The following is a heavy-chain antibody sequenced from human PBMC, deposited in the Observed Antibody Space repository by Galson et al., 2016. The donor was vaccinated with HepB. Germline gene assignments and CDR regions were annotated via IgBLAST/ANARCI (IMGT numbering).Heavy chain of an antibody. D-gene: IGHD2-21*02. CDR1: GYTLTDYT. CDR2: INTNTGIP. Sequence: SVKVSCKAAGYTLTDYTMNWVRQAPGQRLEWMGLINTNTGIPTYAQGFTRRFVFSLDTSVNTAYLQINDLESEDTAVYYCTRGAVTEFGRASFRYWGQGTLVTVS. V-gene: IGHV7-4-1*02. J-gene: IGHJ4*02. CDR3: TRGAVTEFGRASFRY.